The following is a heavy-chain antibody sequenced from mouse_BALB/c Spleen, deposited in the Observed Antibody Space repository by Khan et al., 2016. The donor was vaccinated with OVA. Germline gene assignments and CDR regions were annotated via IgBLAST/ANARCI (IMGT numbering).Heavy chain of an antibody. D-gene: IGHD1-2*01. CDR2: IDPANGNI. CDR3: AYTIRLYAIDY. V-gene: IGHV14-3*02. J-gene: IGHJ4*01. Sequence: VQLQQSGAELMKPGASVKLSCTVSGFTFKDTYMHWVKQRPEQGLEWLGKIDPANGNIKYDPKFQGKATITADTSSNTAYLQLSSLTSEDTAVYYCAYTIRLYAIDYWGQGTSVTVSS. CDR1: GFTFKDTY.